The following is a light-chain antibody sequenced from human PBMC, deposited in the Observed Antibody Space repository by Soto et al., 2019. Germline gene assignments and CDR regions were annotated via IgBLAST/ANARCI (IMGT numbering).Light chain of an antibody. Sequence: AIQLTQSPSSLSASVGDRVTITCRASQGISSALAWYQQKAGKPPKLLISDASSFESGVPSRFSGSGSGTDFTLTISSLQPEDFATYSCQQFNNYPLAFGQGTKLEIK. CDR1: QGISSA. V-gene: IGKV1D-13*01. CDR2: DAS. CDR3: QQFNNYPLA. J-gene: IGKJ2*01.